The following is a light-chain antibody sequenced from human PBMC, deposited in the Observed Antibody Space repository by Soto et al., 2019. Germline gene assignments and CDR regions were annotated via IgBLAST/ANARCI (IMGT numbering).Light chain of an antibody. Sequence: EIVMTQSPATLSVSPGERATLSCRASQSVSSNLAWYQQKPGQAPRLIIYGASTRATGIPARFSGRGSGTEFTLTISSLQSEDFAVYYCQQYNNWPPYTFGQETKLEIK. V-gene: IGKV3-15*01. CDR2: GAS. J-gene: IGKJ2*01. CDR3: QQYNNWPPYT. CDR1: QSVSSN.